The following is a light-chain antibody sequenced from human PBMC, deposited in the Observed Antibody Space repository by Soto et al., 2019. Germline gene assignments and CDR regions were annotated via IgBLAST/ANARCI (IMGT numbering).Light chain of an antibody. V-gene: IGKV3-20*01. Sequence: EIVLTQSPGTLSLSPGERATLSCRASQSVSSNNLAWYQQRPGQAPRVVIYSASTRATGIPERFSGSGSGTDFTHTISRLEPEDFAVYYCQQYGRSPFTFGPGTKVDIK. CDR1: QSVSSNN. J-gene: IGKJ3*01. CDR3: QQYGRSPFT. CDR2: SAS.